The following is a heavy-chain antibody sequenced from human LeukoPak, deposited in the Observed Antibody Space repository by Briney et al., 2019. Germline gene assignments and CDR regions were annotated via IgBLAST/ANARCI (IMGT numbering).Heavy chain of an antibody. V-gene: IGHV4-4*02. CDR3: WYSGYEARLDY. CDR2: IHHSGST. Sequence: SETLSLTCAVSGGSISSGNWWSWVRQPPGKGLEWIGEIHHSGSTNYNPSLKSRVTISVDNSKNQFSLKVRSVTAADTAVYYCWYSGYEARLDYWGQGTLVTVSS. CDR1: GGSISSGNW. J-gene: IGHJ4*02. D-gene: IGHD5-12*01.